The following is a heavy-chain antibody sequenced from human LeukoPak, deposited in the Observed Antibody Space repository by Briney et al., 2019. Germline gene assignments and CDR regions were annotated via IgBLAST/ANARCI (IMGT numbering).Heavy chain of an antibody. V-gene: IGHV3-23*01. CDR3: ATYYYDSSGYYSGGLDAFDI. CDR1: GFTFSSYA. Sequence: GASLRLSCAASGFTFSSYAMSWVRQAPGKGLEWVSAISGSGGSTYYADSVRGRFTIPRDNSKNTLYLQMNSLRAEDTAVYYCATYYYDSSGYYSGGLDAFDIWGQGTMVTVSS. J-gene: IGHJ3*02. CDR2: ISGSGGST. D-gene: IGHD3-22*01.